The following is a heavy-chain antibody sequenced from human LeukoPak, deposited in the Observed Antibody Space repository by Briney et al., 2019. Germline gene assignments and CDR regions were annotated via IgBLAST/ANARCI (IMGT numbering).Heavy chain of an antibody. V-gene: IGHV3-7*03. D-gene: IGHD3-10*01. CDR3: AKVKDYYGSGSYYDAFDI. J-gene: IGHJ3*02. CDR1: GFTFTTYW. Sequence: PGGSLRLSCAASGFTFTTYWMSWVRQPPGKGLEWVANIKQDGTEKYYVDSVKGRFTISRDNSKNTLYLQMNSLRAEDTAVYYCAKVKDYYGSGSYYDAFDIWGQGTMVTVSS. CDR2: IKQDGTEK.